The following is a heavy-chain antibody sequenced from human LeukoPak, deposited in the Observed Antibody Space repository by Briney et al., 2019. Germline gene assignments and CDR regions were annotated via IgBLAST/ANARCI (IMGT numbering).Heavy chain of an antibody. D-gene: IGHD5-18*01. CDR3: ARVTRYSYDY. V-gene: IGHV3-72*01. CDR2: IRDKANSYTT. CDR1: GFTFSDHY. J-gene: IGHJ4*02. Sequence: PGGSLRLSCAASGFTFSDHYMDWVRQAPGKGLEWVGRIRDKANSYTTEYAASVKGRFTISRDASKNSLYLQMNSLKTEDTAVYCCARVTRYSYDYRGQGTLVTVSS.